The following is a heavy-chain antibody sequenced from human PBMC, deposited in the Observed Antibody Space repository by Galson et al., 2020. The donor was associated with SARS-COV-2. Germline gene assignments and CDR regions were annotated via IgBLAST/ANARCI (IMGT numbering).Heavy chain of an antibody. J-gene: IGHJ6*02. Sequence: GESLKISCAASGFTFSDYYMSWIRQDPGKGLERVSYISSNATTIYYADSVKGRFTISRDNAKNSLYLQMNSLRAEDTAVYYCARVVGGDVDTARVGGTVYYYYYGMDVWGQGTTVTVSS. CDR2: ISSNATTI. CDR3: ARVVGGDVDTARVGGTVYYYYYGMDV. D-gene: IGHD5-18*01. V-gene: IGHV3-11*01. CDR1: GFTFSDYY.